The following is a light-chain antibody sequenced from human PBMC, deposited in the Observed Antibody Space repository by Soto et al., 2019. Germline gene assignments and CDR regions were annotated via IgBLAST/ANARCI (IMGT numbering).Light chain of an antibody. CDR3: QSYDSSLSGVV. Sequence: QSVLTQPPSVSGAPGQRVTISCTGSSSNIGAGYDVHWYQQLPGTAPKLLIYGNGNRPSGVPDQFSGSKSGTSASLAITGLQAEDEADYYCQSYDSSLSGVVFGGGTKLTVL. CDR2: GNG. J-gene: IGLJ2*01. V-gene: IGLV1-40*01. CDR1: SSNIGAGYD.